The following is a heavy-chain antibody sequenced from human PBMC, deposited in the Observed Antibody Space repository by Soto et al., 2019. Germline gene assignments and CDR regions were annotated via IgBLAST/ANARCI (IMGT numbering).Heavy chain of an antibody. CDR3: ARHIHMVRGVIIYWFDP. V-gene: IGHV5-51*01. J-gene: IGHJ5*02. CDR2: IYPGDSDT. D-gene: IGHD3-10*01. CDR1: GNSFTSYL. Sequence: PXESLKVSWKCSGNSFTSYLIGLVLQMPGKGLEWMGIIYPGDSDTRYSPSFQGQVTISADKSISTAYLQWSSLKASDTAMYYCARHIHMVRGVIIYWFDPWGQGTLVTVSS.